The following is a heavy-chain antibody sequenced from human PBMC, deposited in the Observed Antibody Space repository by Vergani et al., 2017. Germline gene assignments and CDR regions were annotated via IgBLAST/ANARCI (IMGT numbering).Heavy chain of an antibody. D-gene: IGHD3-22*01. Sequence: QVQLVQSGAEVKKPGASVKVSCKASGFTFTAYYFHWVRQAPGQGLEWMGWINPRSGGTNFAQKFQGRVTVTRDTSIRTAYMELSGLRSEDTAVYYCTRGWYYDSIAYWAYWGQGTLVTVSS. CDR1: GFTFTAYY. V-gene: IGHV1-2*02. CDR3: TRGWYYDSIAYWAY. CDR2: INPRSGGT. J-gene: IGHJ4*02.